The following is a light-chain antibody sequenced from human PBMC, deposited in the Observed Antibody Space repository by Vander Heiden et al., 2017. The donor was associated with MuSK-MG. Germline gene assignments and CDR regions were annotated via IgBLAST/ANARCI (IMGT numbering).Light chain of an antibody. Sequence: EIVLTQSPATLSLSPGERATLSCRASQSVSSYLAWYQHKPGQAPRLLIYDVSNRATGIPARFSGRGSATDFTLTISSLEPEDFAVYYCQQRTNWPPSLTFGGGTKVXIK. CDR1: QSVSSY. CDR3: QQRTNWPPSLT. V-gene: IGKV3-11*01. CDR2: DVS. J-gene: IGKJ4*01.